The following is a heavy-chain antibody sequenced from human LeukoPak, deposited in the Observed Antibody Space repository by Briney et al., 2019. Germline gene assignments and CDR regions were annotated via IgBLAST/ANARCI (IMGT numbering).Heavy chain of an antibody. CDR3: ARVDGSPDY. V-gene: IGHV1-8*03. J-gene: IGHJ4*02. D-gene: IGHD2-15*01. Sequence: ASVKVSCKASGYTFTGYYMHWVRQAPGQGLEWMGWINPNSGNRGYAQQFQGRVTITRDTSIRTAYMGLTSLRSEDTAVYYCARVDGSPDYWGQGTLVTVSS. CDR2: INPNSGNR. CDR1: GYTFTGYY.